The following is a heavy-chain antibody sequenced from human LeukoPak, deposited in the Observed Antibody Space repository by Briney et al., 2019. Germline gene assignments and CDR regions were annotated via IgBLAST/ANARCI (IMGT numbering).Heavy chain of an antibody. D-gene: IGHD4-17*01. CDR2: IYHSGST. Sequence: PSETLSLTCTVSGGSISSSPYYWGWIRQPPGKGLEWIGSIYHSGSTYYNPSLKSRVTISVDTSKNQFSLKLSSVTAADTAVYYCARVFSDYGWSYYYYMDVWGKGTTVTVSS. CDR1: GGSISSSPYY. J-gene: IGHJ6*03. V-gene: IGHV4-39*07. CDR3: ARVFSDYGWSYYYYMDV.